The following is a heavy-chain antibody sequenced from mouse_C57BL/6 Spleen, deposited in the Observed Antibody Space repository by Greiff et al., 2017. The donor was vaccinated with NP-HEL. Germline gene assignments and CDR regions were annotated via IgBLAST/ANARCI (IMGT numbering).Heavy chain of an antibody. J-gene: IGHJ2*01. CDR3: ARGESPGLFDY. Sequence: VQLQESGAELVRPGTSVKVSCKASGYAFTNYLIEWVKQRPGQGLEWIGVINPGSGGTNYNEKFKGKATLTADKSSSTAYMQLSSLTSEDAAVYFCARGESPGLFDYWGKGTTLTVSS. CDR1: GYAFTNYL. V-gene: IGHV1-54*01. CDR2: INPGSGGT. D-gene: IGHD3-2*02.